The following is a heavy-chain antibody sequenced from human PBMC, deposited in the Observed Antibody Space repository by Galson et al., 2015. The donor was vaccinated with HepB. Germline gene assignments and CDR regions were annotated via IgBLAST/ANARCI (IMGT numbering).Heavy chain of an antibody. CDR2: FDPEDGET. J-gene: IGHJ4*02. D-gene: IGHD6-13*01. CDR3: ARDISAGTMDY. CDR1: GYTLTELS. V-gene: IGHV1-24*01. Sequence: SVKVSCKVSGYTLTELSMHWVRQAPGKGLEWMGGFDPEDGETIYAQKFQGRVTMTTDTSTRTAYMELRSLRSDDTAVYYCARDISAGTMDYWGQGTLVTVSS.